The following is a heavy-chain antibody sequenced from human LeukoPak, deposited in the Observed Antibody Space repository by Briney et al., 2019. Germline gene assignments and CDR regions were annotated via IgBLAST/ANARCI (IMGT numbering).Heavy chain of an antibody. D-gene: IGHD5-24*01. J-gene: IGHJ4*02. CDR1: GFIFSNYG. CDR3: AKGRGDGYNWRFDY. CDR2: ISGSGGST. V-gene: IGHV3-23*01. Sequence: GGSLRLSCAASGFIFSNYGMSWVRQPPGKGLEWVSGISGSGGSTYYADSVKGRFTISRDNSKNTLYLQMSSLRAEDTAEYYCAKGRGDGYNWRFDYWGQGTLVTVSS.